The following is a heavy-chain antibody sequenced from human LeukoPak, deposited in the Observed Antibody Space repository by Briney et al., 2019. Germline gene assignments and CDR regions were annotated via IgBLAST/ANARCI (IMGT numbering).Heavy chain of an antibody. J-gene: IGHJ4*02. D-gene: IGHD6-13*01. Sequence: GGSLRLSCAASGFTFSSYAMHWVRQAPGKGLEWVALISYDGNNKDYADSVRGRFTISRDNSKSTLYLQMNSLRAEDTAVYYCASHSSSWYGFDYWGQGTLVTVSS. CDR1: GFTFSSYA. CDR2: ISYDGNNK. V-gene: IGHV3-30-3*02. CDR3: ASHSSSWYGFDY.